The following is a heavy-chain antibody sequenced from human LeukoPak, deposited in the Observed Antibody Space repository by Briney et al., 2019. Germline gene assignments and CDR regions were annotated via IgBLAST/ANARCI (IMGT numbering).Heavy chain of an antibody. CDR3: ARDYYYDSSGYYYVPAFDY. V-gene: IGHV3-7*01. D-gene: IGHD3-22*01. CDR1: GFTFSSYW. CDR2: IKQDGSEK. J-gene: IGHJ4*02. Sequence: GGSLRLSCAASGFTFSSYWMSWVRQAPGKGLEWVANIKQDGSEKYYVDSVKGRFTISRDNAKNSLYLQMNSLRAEDTAVYYCARDYYYDSSGYYYVPAFDYWGQGTLVTVSS.